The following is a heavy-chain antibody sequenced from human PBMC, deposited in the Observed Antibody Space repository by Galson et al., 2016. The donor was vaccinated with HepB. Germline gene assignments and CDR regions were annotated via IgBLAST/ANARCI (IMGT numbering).Heavy chain of an antibody. CDR3: ARVSRGGNTFYFDY. D-gene: IGHD1-7*01. Sequence: SVKVSCKASGYSFESHGISWVRQAPGQGLEWMGMINAGGGGTNNAQKFQGRVTMTRDTPTSTVYLDLRSLRFEDTAIYYCARVSRGGNTFYFDYWGQGSLVTVSS. V-gene: IGHV1-46*02. J-gene: IGHJ4*02. CDR2: INAGGGGT. CDR1: GYSFESHG.